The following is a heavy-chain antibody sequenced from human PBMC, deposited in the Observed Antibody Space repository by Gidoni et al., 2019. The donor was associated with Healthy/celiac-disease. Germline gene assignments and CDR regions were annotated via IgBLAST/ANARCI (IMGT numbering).Heavy chain of an antibody. Sequence: EVQLVESGGGLVQPGGSLKLSCAASGFTFSGSAMHWVRQASGKGLEWVGRIRSKANSYATAYAASVKGRFTISRDDSKNTAYLQMNSLKTEDTAVYYCTRPSNGSRVWGWFDPWGQGTLVTVSS. D-gene: IGHD1-1*01. CDR1: GFTFSGSA. V-gene: IGHV3-73*01. CDR2: IRSKANSYAT. CDR3: TRPSNGSRVWGWFDP. J-gene: IGHJ5*02.